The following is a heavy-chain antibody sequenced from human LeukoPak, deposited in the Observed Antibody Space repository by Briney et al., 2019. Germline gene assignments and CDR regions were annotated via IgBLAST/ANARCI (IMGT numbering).Heavy chain of an antibody. D-gene: IGHD1-1*01. J-gene: IGHJ5*02. Sequence: SETLSLTCTVSGGSISSGDYYWSWIRQPPGKGLEWIGYIYYSGSTYYNPSLKSRVTISVDTSKNQFSLKLSSVTAADTAVYYCARGAGIAGFDPWGQGTLVTVSS. CDR1: GGSISSGDYY. CDR2: IYYSGST. CDR3: ARGAGIAGFDP. V-gene: IGHV4-30-4*08.